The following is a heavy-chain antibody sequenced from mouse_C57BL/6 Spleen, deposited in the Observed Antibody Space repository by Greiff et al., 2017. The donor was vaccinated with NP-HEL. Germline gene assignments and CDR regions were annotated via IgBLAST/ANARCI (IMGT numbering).Heavy chain of an antibody. V-gene: IGHV1-64*01. CDR1: GYTFTSYW. CDR2: IHPNSGST. J-gene: IGHJ2*01. CDR3: ALGQYYFDY. Sequence: VQLQQPGAELVKPGASVKLSCKASGYTFTSYWMHWVKQRPGQGLEWIGMIHPNSGSTNYNEKFKGKATLTVDKSSSTAYMQLRSLTSEDTAVYYYALGQYYFDYWGQGTTLTVSS. D-gene: IGHD3-3*01.